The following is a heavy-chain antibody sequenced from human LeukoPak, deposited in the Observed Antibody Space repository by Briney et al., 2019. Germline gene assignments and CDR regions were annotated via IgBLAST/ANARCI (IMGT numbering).Heavy chain of an antibody. CDR3: ARDSRRHWFDR. CDR2: ISSSSSYI. J-gene: IGHJ5*02. Sequence: GGSLRLSCAASGFTFSIYSMNWVRQAPGKGLEWVSSISSSSSYIYYADSVKGRFTISRDNAKNSLYLQMNSLRAEDTAVYYCARDSRRHWFDRWGQGTLVTVSS. CDR1: GFTFSIYS. V-gene: IGHV3-21*01.